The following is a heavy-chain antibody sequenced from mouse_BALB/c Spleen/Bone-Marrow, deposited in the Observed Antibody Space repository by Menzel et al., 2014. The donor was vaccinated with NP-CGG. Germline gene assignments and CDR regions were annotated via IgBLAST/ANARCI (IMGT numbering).Heavy chain of an antibody. CDR2: ISSGGSYT. D-gene: IGHD1-1*01. CDR1: GFTFSSYG. Sequence: EAMLVESGGDLVKPGGSLKLSCAASGFTFSSYGMSWVRQTPDKRLEWVATISSGGSYTYYPDSVKGRFTISRDNAKNTLYLQMSSLKSEDTAMYYCASGNYYAMYYWGQGTSVTVSS. V-gene: IGHV5-6*01. CDR3: ASGNYYAMYY. J-gene: IGHJ4*01.